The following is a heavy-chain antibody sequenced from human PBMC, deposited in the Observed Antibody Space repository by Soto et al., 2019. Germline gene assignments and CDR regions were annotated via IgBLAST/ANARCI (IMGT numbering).Heavy chain of an antibody. D-gene: IGHD2-15*01. CDR1: GFTFSSYE. V-gene: IGHV3-48*03. CDR2: ISSSGSTI. J-gene: IGHJ3*02. Sequence: EVQLVESGGGLVQPGGSLRLSCAASGFTFSSYEMNWVRQAPGKGLEWVSYISSSGSTIYYADSVKGRFTISRDNAKNPLYLQMNSLRAEDTAVYYCARESEVVAIDAFAIWGQGTMVTVSS. CDR3: ARESEVVAIDAFAI.